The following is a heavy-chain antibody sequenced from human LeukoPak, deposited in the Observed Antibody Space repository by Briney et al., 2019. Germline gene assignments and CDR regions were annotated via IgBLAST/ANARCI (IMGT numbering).Heavy chain of an antibody. J-gene: IGHJ4*02. CDR3: AKGAGRDYIWGTSGHRGILDD. CDR2: INAASNVI. CDR1: GFTFSTHS. D-gene: IGHD3-16*01. Sequence: GGSLRLSCAASGFTFSTHSMNWVRQAPGKGLEWVSAINAASNVIYYAESVKGRFTISRDNAKNSLYLQMNSLRAEDTAVYYCAKGAGRDYIWGTSGHRGILDDWGRGTLVTVSS. V-gene: IGHV3-21*01.